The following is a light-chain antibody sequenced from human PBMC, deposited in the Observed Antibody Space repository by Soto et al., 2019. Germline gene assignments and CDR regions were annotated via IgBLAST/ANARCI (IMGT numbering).Light chain of an antibody. V-gene: IGKV2-28*01. CDR2: LGS. J-gene: IGKJ5*01. CDR1: QSLLHSNGYNY. CDR3: MQALQTPVT. Sequence: VMTQFALSLPVTPGEPASISCRSTQSLLHSNGYNYLDWYVQKPGQSPKLLIYLGSFRASGVPDRFSASASGTYFTLRISRVETEDVGIYYCMQALQTPVTFGQGTRLEIK.